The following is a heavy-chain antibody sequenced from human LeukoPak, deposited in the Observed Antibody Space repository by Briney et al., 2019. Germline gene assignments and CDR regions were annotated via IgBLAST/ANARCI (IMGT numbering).Heavy chain of an antibody. Sequence: PSETLSLTCTVSGDSISAHYWSWLRQPPGKGLEYIGDVYYTGTTNYSPSLRSRVTISMDTSKNQFSLRLTSVTAADAAVYYCAKFGDYPVHVSYSYYYLDVWGKGATVTVSS. CDR1: GDSISAHY. V-gene: IGHV4-59*11. CDR3: AKFGDYPVHVSYSYYYLDV. J-gene: IGHJ6*03. D-gene: IGHD3-16*01. CDR2: VYYTGTT.